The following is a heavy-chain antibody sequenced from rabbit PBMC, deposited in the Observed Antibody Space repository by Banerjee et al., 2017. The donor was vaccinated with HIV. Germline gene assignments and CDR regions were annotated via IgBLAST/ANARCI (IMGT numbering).Heavy chain of an antibody. CDR3: ARERKGYAGYAGYGFNL. V-gene: IGHV1S40*01. CDR1: GFSFSSGYY. Sequence: QSLEESGGDLVQPEGSLALTCKASGFSFSSGYYMCWVRQAPGKGLEWIACVDAGSTSRTYYATWAKGRFILSKTSSTTVTLQMTSLTAADTATYFCARERKGYAGYAGYGFNLWGPGTLVTVS. D-gene: IGHD7-1*01. J-gene: IGHJ4*01. CDR2: VDAGSTSRT.